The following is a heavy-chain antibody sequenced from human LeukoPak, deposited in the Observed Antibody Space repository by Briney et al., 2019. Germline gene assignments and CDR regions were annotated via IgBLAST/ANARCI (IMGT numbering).Heavy chain of an antibody. CDR1: GFTFDDYA. Sequence: PGGSLRLSCAASGFTFDDYAMHWVRQAPGKGLEWVSLISGDGGSTYYADSVKGRFTISRDNSKNSLYLQMNSLRTEDTALYYCAKDLEPDYLLAAAEGGPIDYWGQGTLVTVSS. CDR3: AKDLEPDYLLAAAEGGPIDY. J-gene: IGHJ4*02. V-gene: IGHV3-43*02. CDR2: ISGDGGST. D-gene: IGHD6-13*01.